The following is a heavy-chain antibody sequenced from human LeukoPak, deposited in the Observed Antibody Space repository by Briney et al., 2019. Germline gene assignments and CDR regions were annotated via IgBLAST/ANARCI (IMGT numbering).Heavy chain of an antibody. D-gene: IGHD1-26*01. J-gene: IGHJ3*02. Sequence: ASVKVSCKASGYTFTSYYMHWVRQAPGQGLEWMGIINPSGGSTSYAQRFQGRVTMTRDTSTSTVYMELSSLRSEDTAVYYCARAVGATDEAFDIWGQGTMVTVSS. CDR1: GYTFTSYY. CDR3: ARAVGATDEAFDI. V-gene: IGHV1-46*01. CDR2: INPSGGST.